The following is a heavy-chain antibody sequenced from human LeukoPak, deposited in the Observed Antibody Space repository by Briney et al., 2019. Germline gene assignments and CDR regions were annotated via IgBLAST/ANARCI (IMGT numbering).Heavy chain of an antibody. V-gene: IGHV6-1*01. CDR3: ARELRITMVRGAHNWFDP. Sequence: SQTLSLTCAISGDSVSSNSAAWNWIRQSPSRGLEWLGRTYNRSKWYNDYAVSVKSRITINPDTSKNQFSLQLNSVTPEDTAVYYCARELRITMVRGAHNWFDPWGQGTLVTVSS. J-gene: IGHJ5*02. CDR2: TYNRSKWYN. CDR1: GDSVSSNSAA. D-gene: IGHD3-10*01.